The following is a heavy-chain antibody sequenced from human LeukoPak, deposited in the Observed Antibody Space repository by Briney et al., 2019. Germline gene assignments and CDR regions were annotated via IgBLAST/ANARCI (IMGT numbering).Heavy chain of an antibody. J-gene: IGHJ5*02. Sequence: SETLSLTCTVSGGSISSSSYYWSWIRQPPGKGLEWIGYIYYSGSTNYNPSLKSRVTISVDTSKNQFSLKLSSVTAADTAVYYCARGVATVVSNWFDPWGQGTLVTVSS. CDR2: IYYSGST. CDR3: ARGVATVVSNWFDP. CDR1: GGSISSSSYY. V-gene: IGHV4-61*01. D-gene: IGHD4-23*01.